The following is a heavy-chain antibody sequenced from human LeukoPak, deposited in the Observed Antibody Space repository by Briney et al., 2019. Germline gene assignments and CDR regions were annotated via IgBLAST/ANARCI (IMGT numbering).Heavy chain of an antibody. CDR1: GYTFTSYD. CDR3: ARKIAVAGSGVFDY. D-gene: IGHD6-19*01. CDR2: MNPNSGNT. Sequence: APVKVSCKASGYTFTSYDINWVRQATGQGLEWMGWMNPNSGNTGYAQKFQGRVTMTRNTSISTAYMELGRLRSDDTAVYYCARKIAVAGSGVFDYWGQGTLVTVSS. J-gene: IGHJ4*02. V-gene: IGHV1-8*01.